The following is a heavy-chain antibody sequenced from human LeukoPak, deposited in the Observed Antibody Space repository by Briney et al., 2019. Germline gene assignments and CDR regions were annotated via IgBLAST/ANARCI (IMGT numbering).Heavy chain of an antibody. CDR1: GFTFSSYE. D-gene: IGHD6-19*01. J-gene: IGHJ4*02. Sequence: GGSLRLSCAASGFTFSSYEMNWVRQAPGKGLEWVSYISSGSTIYDADSVKGRFTISRDNAKNSLYLQMNSLRAEDTAVYCCARESIAVAGAPFDYWGQGTLVTVSS. V-gene: IGHV3-48*03. CDR3: ARESIAVAGAPFDY. CDR2: ISSGSTI.